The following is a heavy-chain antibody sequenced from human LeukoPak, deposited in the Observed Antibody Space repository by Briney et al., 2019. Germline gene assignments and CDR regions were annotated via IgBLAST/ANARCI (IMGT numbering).Heavy chain of an antibody. J-gene: IGHJ4*02. CDR2: ISSSSSTI. D-gene: IGHD6-13*01. Sequence: GGSLRLSCAASGFTFSSYSMNWVRQAPGKGLEWVPYISSSSSTIYYADSVKGRFTISRDNAKNSLYLQMNSLRAEDTAVYYCARMDSTIAAAGPHFDYWGQGTLVTVSS. CDR1: GFTFSSYS. CDR3: ARMDSTIAAAGPHFDY. V-gene: IGHV3-48*01.